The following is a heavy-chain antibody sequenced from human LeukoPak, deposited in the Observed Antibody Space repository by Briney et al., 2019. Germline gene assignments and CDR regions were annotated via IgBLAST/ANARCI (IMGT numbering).Heavy chain of an antibody. CDR2: LNPSGEIT. V-gene: IGHV3-23*01. Sequence: GGSLRFSSAASGFTGSKHGMKWVPPGPGKGLEWVSDLNPSGEITYYTDSGKGPVTTSRDNPKNTLYLQMNSLRAEDTAVYYCAREIVVVVAAIEAFAFDIWGQGTMVTVSS. CDR3: AREIVVVVAAIEAFAFDI. CDR1: GFTGSKHG. D-gene: IGHD2-15*01. J-gene: IGHJ3*02.